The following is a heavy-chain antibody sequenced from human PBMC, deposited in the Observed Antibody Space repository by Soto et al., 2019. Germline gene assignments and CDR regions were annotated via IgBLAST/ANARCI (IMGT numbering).Heavy chain of an antibody. CDR2: ISYAGSNK. D-gene: IGHD6-19*01. Sequence: QVQLVESGGGVVQPGRSLRLSCAASGFTFSSYAMHWVRQAPGKGLEWVAVISYAGSNKYYADSVKGRFTISRDNSKNTLYLQMNSLRAEDTAVYYCARTVAGPFDYWGQGTLVTVSS. CDR1: GFTFSSYA. CDR3: ARTVAGPFDY. J-gene: IGHJ4*02. V-gene: IGHV3-30-3*01.